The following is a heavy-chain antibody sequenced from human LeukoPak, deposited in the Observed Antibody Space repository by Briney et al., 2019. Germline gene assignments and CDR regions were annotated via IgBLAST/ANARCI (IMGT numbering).Heavy chain of an antibody. CDR1: GFTLRNYW. CDR2: INGDGSNT. D-gene: IGHD6-13*01. V-gene: IGHV3-74*01. J-gene: IGHJ5*02. CDR3: AKDHAVSYSSSSDP. Sequence: PGGSLRLSCAVSGFTLRNYWMHWVRQPPGKGLVWVSHINGDGSNTGYADSVKGRFTISRDNSKNTLYLQMNSLRAEDTAVYYCAKDHAVSYSSSSDPWGQGTLVTVSS.